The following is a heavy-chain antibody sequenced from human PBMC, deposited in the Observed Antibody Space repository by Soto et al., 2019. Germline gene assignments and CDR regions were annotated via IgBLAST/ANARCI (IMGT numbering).Heavy chain of an antibody. CDR2: IDWDDDK. D-gene: IGHD4-4*01. V-gene: IGHV2-70*01. Sequence: SGPTLVNPTQTLTLTCTFSGFSLSTSGMCVSWIRQPPGKALEWLALIDWDDDKYYSTSLKTRLTISKDTSKNQVVLTMTNIDPVDTATYYCARGRRDGYNNDAFDIWGQGTMVTVSS. CDR1: GFSLSTSGMC. CDR3: ARGRRDGYNNDAFDI. J-gene: IGHJ3*02.